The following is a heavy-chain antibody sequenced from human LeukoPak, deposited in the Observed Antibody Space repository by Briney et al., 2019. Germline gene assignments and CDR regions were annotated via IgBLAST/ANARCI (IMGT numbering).Heavy chain of an antibody. J-gene: IGHJ6*02. D-gene: IGHD2-2*02. CDR1: GFTFSSYG. CDR2: IWYDGSNK. V-gene: IGHV3-33*01. Sequence: GRSLRLSCAASGFTFSSYGMHWVRQAPGKGLEWVAVIWYDGSNKYYADSVKGRFTISRDNSKNTLYLQMNSLRAEDTAVYYCAREVLAAIPYYYYGMDVWGQGTTVTVSS. CDR3: AREVLAAIPYYYYGMDV.